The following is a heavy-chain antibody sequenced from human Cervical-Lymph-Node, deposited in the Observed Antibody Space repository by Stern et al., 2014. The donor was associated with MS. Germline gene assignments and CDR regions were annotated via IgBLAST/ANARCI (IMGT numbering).Heavy chain of an antibody. D-gene: IGHD2-21*02. CDR3: ARGVTYCGGDCYGWYFDL. CDR1: GFTFSSYA. J-gene: IGHJ2*01. V-gene: IGHV3-64*01. Sequence: EVQLVESGGGLVQPGGSLRLSCAASGFTFSSYAMPWVRQAPGKGLEYVSVISSNRVSTYYANSVQSRFTSSRDNSKNTLYLHMGSLRVEDMAVYYCARGVTYCGGDCYGWYFDLWGRGTLVTVSS. CDR2: ISSNRVST.